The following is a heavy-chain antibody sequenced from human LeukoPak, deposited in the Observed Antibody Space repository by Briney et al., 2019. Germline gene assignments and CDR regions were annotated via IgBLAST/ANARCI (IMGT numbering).Heavy chain of an antibody. CDR3: ARASYYYDSSGYKYYFDY. D-gene: IGHD3-22*01. CDR2: IYHSGST. Sequence: PSETLSLTCTVSGYSISSGYYWGWIRQPPGKGLEWIGSIYHSGSTYYNPSLKSRVTISVDTSKNQFSLKLSSVTAADTAVYYCARASYYYDSSGYKYYFDYWGQGTLVTVSS. J-gene: IGHJ4*02. CDR1: GYSISSGYY. V-gene: IGHV4-38-2*02.